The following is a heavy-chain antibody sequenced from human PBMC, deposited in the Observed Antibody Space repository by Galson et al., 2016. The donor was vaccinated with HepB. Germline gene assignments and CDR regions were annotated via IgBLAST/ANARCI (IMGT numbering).Heavy chain of an antibody. CDR1: GYKFSSSW. V-gene: IGHV5-51*01. J-gene: IGHJ4*02. Sequence: QSGAEVKEPGESLKISCKASGYKFSSSWIGWVRQVPGKGLEWMGVIYPGDSDTRYSPSFQGQVTISADGSLTTAYVQWSSLKASDTAIYYCARRDDSLTGYSFWGQGTLVTV. CDR2: IYPGDSDT. CDR3: ARRDDSLTGYSF. D-gene: IGHD3-9*01.